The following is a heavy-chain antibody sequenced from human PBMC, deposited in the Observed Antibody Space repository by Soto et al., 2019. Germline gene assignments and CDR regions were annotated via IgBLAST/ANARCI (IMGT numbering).Heavy chain of an antibody. D-gene: IGHD3-16*02. V-gene: IGHV4-31*03. J-gene: IGHJ4*02. CDR1: GGSISSGGYY. CDR3: ARGVIH. Sequence: QVQLQESGPGLVKPSQTLSLTCTVSGGSISSGGYYWSWIRQHPGKGLEWIGYIHYSGSTSYNPSLESRLTKSLDTSKNQFSLKRSSVTAPDTAVYYCARGVIHWGQGTLVTVSS. CDR2: IHYSGST.